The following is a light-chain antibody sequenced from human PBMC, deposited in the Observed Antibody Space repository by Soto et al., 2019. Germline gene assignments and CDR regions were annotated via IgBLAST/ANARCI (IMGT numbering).Light chain of an antibody. V-gene: IGLV3-21*02. CDR1: NIGSKS. CDR3: QVWDSSSDHVV. J-gene: IGLJ2*01. CDR2: DDS. Sequence: SYALTQPPSVSVAPGQTARITCGGNNIGSKSVHWYQQMPGQAAVLVVYDDSDRPSGIPERFSGSNSGNTATLAISRVEAGDEADDYCQVWDSSSDHVVFGGGSQRPVL.